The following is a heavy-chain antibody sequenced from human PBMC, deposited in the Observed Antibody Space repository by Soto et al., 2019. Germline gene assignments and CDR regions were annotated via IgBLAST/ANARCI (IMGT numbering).Heavy chain of an antibody. CDR1: GFSFSTSGVG. J-gene: IGHJ3*01. CDR2: IYWSGDE. CDR3: ARGLATLPVFAFDV. D-gene: IGHD6-6*01. V-gene: IGHV2-5*01. Sequence: SGPTLVNPTQTLTLTCSFSGFSFSTSGVGVGWVRQPPGKALEWLALIYWSGDEHYRPSLKSRLTITKDTSKNQVVLIMTNMDPVDTATYYCARGLATLPVFAFDVWGQGTTVTVSS.